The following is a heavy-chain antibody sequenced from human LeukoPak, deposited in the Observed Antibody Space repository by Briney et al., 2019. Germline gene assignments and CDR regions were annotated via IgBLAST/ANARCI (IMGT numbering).Heavy chain of an antibody. V-gene: IGHV3-30*02. D-gene: IGHD3-3*01. Sequence: GGSLRLSCEASGFSFSDYGMHWVRQGPGKGLEWVAFIRYDGSNKYYADSVKGRVTVSRDNSQSTLYLQMNSLRVEDTAVYYCARRVVIKSTDYFYYYIHVWGKGTTVTVSS. CDR3: ARRVVIKSTDYFYYYIHV. CDR2: IRYDGSNK. CDR1: GFSFSDYG. J-gene: IGHJ6*03.